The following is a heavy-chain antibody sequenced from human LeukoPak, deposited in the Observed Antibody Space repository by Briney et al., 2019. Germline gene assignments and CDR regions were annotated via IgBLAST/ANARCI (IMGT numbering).Heavy chain of an antibody. J-gene: IGHJ4*02. Sequence: ASVKVSCKASGYTFTGYYMHWVRQAPGQGLEWMGWINPSSGGTKYTQKFQGRVTMTRDTSIRIAYMELSRLRSDDTAVYYCARGVSGYSSSWYSNWGQGTLVTVSS. D-gene: IGHD6-13*01. CDR1: GYTFTGYY. CDR2: INPSSGGT. V-gene: IGHV1-2*02. CDR3: ARGVSGYSSSWYSN.